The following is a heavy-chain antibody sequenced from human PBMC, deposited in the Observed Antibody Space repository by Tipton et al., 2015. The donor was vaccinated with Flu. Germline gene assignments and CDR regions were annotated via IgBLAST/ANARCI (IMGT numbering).Heavy chain of an antibody. CDR2: IDYSGST. V-gene: IGHV4-31*03. D-gene: IGHD6-19*01. CDR1: GGSISSGGYY. Sequence: TLSLTCTVSGGSISSGGYYWSWIRQHPGKGLEWIGYIDYSGSTYYNPSLKSRVTISVDTSKNQFSLKLSSVTAADTAVYYCARDTLPDAYSSGWYWGLGWFDPWGQGTLVTVSS. CDR3: ARDTLPDAYSSGWYWGLGWFDP. J-gene: IGHJ5*02.